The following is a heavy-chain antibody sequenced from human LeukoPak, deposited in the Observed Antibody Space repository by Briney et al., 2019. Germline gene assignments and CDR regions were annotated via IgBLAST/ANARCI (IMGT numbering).Heavy chain of an antibody. CDR2: MSPNSGNT. J-gene: IGHJ5*02. D-gene: IGHD3-3*01. Sequence: ASVKVSCKASGYTFTSYDINWVRQATGQGLEWMGWMSPNSGNTGYVQKFRGRVTMTRNTSISTAYMELSSLRSEDTAVYYCATQGEAYYDFWSGYWFDPWGQGTLVTVSS. CDR3: ATQGEAYYDFWSGYWFDP. V-gene: IGHV1-8*01. CDR1: GYTFTSYD.